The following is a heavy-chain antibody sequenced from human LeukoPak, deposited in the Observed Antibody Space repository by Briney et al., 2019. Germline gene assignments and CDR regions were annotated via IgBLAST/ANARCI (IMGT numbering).Heavy chain of an antibody. CDR2: INHSGST. D-gene: IGHD3-10*01. CDR1: GGSFSGYY. Sequence: SETLSLTCAVYGGSFSGYYWSWIRQPPGKGLEWIGEINHSGSTNYNPSLKSRVTISVDTSKNQFSLKLSSVTAADTAVYYCARAPKLRYYHHQSRASDIWGQGTMVTVSS. CDR3: ARAPKLRYYHHQSRASDI. V-gene: IGHV4-34*01. J-gene: IGHJ3*02.